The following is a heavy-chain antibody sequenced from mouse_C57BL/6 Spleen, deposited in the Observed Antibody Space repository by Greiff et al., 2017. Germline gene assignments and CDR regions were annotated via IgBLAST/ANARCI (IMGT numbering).Heavy chain of an antibody. CDR3: ARTFYYGSSEYYFDY. CDR1: GYTFTDYY. J-gene: IGHJ2*01. CDR2: INPYNGGT. V-gene: IGHV1-19*01. Sequence: DVQLQESGPVLVKPGASVKMSCKASGYTFTDYYMNWVKQSHGKSLEWIGVINPYNGGTSYNQKFKGKATLTVDKTSSTAYMELNSLTSEDSAFYYCARTFYYGSSEYYFDYWGQGTTLTVSS. D-gene: IGHD1-1*01.